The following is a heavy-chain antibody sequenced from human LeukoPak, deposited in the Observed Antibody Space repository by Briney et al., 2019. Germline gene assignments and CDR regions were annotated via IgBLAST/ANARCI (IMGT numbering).Heavy chain of an antibody. CDR3: ARGGRGRYYYGMDV. Sequence: ASVKVSCKASGYTFTSYDINWVRQATGQGLEWMGWMNPNSGDTGYAQKFQGRVTMTRNTSISTAYMELSSLRSEDTAVYYCARGGRGRYYYGMDVWGQGTTVTVSS. CDR1: GYTFTSYD. V-gene: IGHV1-8*01. CDR2: MNPNSGDT. J-gene: IGHJ6*02.